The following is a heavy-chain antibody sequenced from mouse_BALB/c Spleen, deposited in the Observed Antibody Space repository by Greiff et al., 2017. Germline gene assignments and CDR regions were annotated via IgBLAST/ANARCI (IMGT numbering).Heavy chain of an antibody. CDR1: GYSFTGYN. D-gene: IGHD1-1*01. J-gene: IGHJ2*01. V-gene: IGHV1S135*01. CDR2: IDPYYGGT. Sequence: VQLQQSGPELVKPGASVKLSCKASGYSFTGYNMNWVQQSNGKSLEWIGNIDPYYGGTSYNQKFKGKATLTVDKSSSTAYMHLKSLTSEDSAVYCCAQSSYDYFDYWGQGTTLTVSS. CDR3: AQSSYDYFDY.